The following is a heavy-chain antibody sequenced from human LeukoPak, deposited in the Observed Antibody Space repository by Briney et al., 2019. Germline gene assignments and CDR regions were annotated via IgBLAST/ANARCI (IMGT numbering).Heavy chain of an antibody. V-gene: IGHV4-59*01. Sequence: SETLSLTCTVSGGSISSCYWSWIRQPPGKGLEWIGYIYYSGSTNYNPSLKSRVTISVDTSKNQFSLKLSSVTAADTAVYYCARGNSGSYYYYYGMDVWGQGTTVTVSS. J-gene: IGHJ6*02. CDR1: GGSISSCY. D-gene: IGHD1-26*01. CDR3: ARGNSGSYYYYYGMDV. CDR2: IYYSGST.